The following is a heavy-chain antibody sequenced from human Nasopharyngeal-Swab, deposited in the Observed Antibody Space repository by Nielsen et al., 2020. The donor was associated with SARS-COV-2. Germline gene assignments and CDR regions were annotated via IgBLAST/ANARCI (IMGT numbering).Heavy chain of an antibody. CDR3: AKGKRGYSGYDLGGGFDP. Sequence: GGSLRLSCAASGFTFSSYSMNWVRQAPGKGLEWVSSISSSSSYIYYADSVKGRFTISRDNAKNSLYLQMNSLRAEDTAVYYCAKGKRGYSGYDLGGGFDPWGQGTLVTVSS. CDR1: GFTFSSYS. J-gene: IGHJ5*02. D-gene: IGHD5-12*01. V-gene: IGHV3-21*01. CDR2: ISSSSSYI.